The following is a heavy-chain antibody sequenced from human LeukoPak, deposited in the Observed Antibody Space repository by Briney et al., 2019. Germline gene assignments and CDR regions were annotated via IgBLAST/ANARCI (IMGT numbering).Heavy chain of an antibody. CDR3: ARRGITHYFDY. V-gene: IGHV3-23*01. CDR1: GFTFSNYA. D-gene: IGHD3-10*01. Sequence: GGSLRLSCAASGFTFSNYAMSWVRQAPGKGLEWVSSLGSGGDDTYYADSVKGRFTISRDNSRNTVSLLMNSLRAGDTAIYYCARRGITHYFDYWGQGTLVTVSS. CDR2: LGSGGDDT. J-gene: IGHJ4*02.